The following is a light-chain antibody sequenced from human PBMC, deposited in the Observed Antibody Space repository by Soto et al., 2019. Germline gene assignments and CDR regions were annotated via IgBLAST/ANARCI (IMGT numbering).Light chain of an antibody. CDR2: DAS. Sequence: EIVLTQSPATLSLSPGERATLSCRASQSVSSYLAWYQQKPGQAPRLLIYDASNRATGIPARFSGSGSGTDFTLTISRLEPEDFAVYYCQQRSNWPPYTFGQGTKPEIK. V-gene: IGKV3-11*01. J-gene: IGKJ2*01. CDR3: QQRSNWPPYT. CDR1: QSVSSY.